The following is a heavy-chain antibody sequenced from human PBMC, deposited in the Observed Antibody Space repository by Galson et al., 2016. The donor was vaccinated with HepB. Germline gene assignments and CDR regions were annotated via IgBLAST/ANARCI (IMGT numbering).Heavy chain of an antibody. D-gene: IGHD4-17*01. CDR2: FSASGSS. CDR1: GDSIISNNYY. CDR3: ARDSHGVDAFNI. Sequence: TLSLTCSVSGDSIISNNYYWSWTRQPAGKGLEWIGRFSASGSSKYNPSLESRVTISVDTSKNQFSLKLSSVTAADTAVYYCARDSHGVDAFNIWGQGTLVAVSS. V-gene: IGHV4-61*02. J-gene: IGHJ3*02.